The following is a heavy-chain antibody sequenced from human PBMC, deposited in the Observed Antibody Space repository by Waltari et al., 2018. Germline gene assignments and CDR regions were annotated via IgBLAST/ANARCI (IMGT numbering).Heavy chain of an antibody. CDR3: TRDLYRGSDH. CDR2: IDENGISI. D-gene: IGHD3-10*01. V-gene: IGHV3-74*01. CDR1: GFSFSAYW. Sequence: EVQLVESGGGLVQPGGSLRLSCAASGFSFSAYWMHWVRQAPGKGLAWVSRIDENGISITYVDSVQGRFTTSRDNAKNTLYLQMNSLRAEDSAVYYCTRDLYRGSDHWGRGTLVSVSS. J-gene: IGHJ4*02.